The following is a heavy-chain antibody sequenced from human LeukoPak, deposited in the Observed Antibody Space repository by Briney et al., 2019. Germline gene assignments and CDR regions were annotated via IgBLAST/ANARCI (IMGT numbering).Heavy chain of an antibody. J-gene: IGHJ4*02. V-gene: IGHV3-23*01. CDR1: GFTFSSYA. CDR3: AKLPVAGLYFDY. Sequence: GGSLRLSCAASGFTFSSYAMSWVRQAPGKGLEWISAISGSGGSTYYVDSVKGRFTISRDNSKNTLYLQMNSLRVEDAAVYYCAKLPVAGLYFDYWGQGTLVTVSS. D-gene: IGHD6-19*01. CDR2: ISGSGGST.